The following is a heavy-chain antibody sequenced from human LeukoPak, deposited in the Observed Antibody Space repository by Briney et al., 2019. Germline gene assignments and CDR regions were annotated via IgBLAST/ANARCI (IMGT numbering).Heavy chain of an antibody. Sequence: SETLSLTYAVYGGSFSGYYWSWIRQPPGKGLEWIGEINHSGSTNYNPSLKSRVTISVDTSKNQFSLKLSSVTAADTAVYYCARGQSQNYYDSSGYPDYWGQGTLVTVSS. CDR2: INHSGST. J-gene: IGHJ4*02. D-gene: IGHD3-22*01. V-gene: IGHV4-34*01. CDR3: ARGQSQNYYDSSGYPDY. CDR1: GGSFSGYY.